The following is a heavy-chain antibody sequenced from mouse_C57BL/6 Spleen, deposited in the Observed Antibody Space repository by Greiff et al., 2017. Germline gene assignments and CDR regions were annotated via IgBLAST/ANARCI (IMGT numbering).Heavy chain of an antibody. Sequence: EVKLQESGGGLVQPGGSLKLSCAASGFTFSDYYMYWVRQTPEKRLEWVAYISNGGGSTYYPDSVKGRFTISRDNAKNTLYLQMSRLKSEDTAMYYCARQITTGRYYAMDYWGQGTSVTVSS. D-gene: IGHD1-1*01. CDR1: GFTFSDYY. V-gene: IGHV5-12*01. J-gene: IGHJ4*01. CDR2: ISNGGGST. CDR3: ARQITTGRYYAMDY.